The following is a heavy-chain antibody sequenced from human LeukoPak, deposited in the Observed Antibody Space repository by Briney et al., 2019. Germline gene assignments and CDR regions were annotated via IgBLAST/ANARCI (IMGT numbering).Heavy chain of an antibody. CDR3: ARGPWYNWNYAPFDY. Sequence: ASETLSLTCAVYGGSFSGYYWSWIRQPPGKGLEWIGEINHGGSTNYNPSLKSRVTISVDTSKNQFSLKLSSVTAADTAVYYCARGPWYNWNYAPFDYWGQGTLVTVSS. CDR2: INHGGST. D-gene: IGHD1-7*01. J-gene: IGHJ4*02. V-gene: IGHV4-34*01. CDR1: GGSFSGYY.